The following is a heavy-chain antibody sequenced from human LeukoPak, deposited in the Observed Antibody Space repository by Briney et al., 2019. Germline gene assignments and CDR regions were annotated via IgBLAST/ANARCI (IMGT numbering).Heavy chain of an antibody. V-gene: IGHV3-64*01. CDR2: ISSNGGST. CDR1: GFTFSSYA. Sequence: GGSLRLSCAAPGFTFSSYAMHWVRQAPGKGLEYVSAISSNGGSTYYANSVKGRFTISRDNSKNTLYLQMGSLRAEDMAVYYCARGLQLRYFDYWGQGTLVTVSS. J-gene: IGHJ4*02. CDR3: ARGLQLRYFDY. D-gene: IGHD5-18*01.